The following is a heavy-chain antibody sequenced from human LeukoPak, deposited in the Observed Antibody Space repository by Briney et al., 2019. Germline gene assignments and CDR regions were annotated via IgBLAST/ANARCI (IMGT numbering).Heavy chain of an antibody. Sequence: GGSLRLSCAASGLTFSSHWMHWVRQAPGKGLVRVSRITNDGSSTTYADSVKGRFTISRDNSKNTLYLQMNSLRAEDTAVYYCAKDPTGDSSQPPRDYWGQGTLVTVSS. V-gene: IGHV3-74*01. CDR3: AKDPTGDSSQPPRDY. CDR1: GLTFSSHW. J-gene: IGHJ4*02. CDR2: ITNDGSST. D-gene: IGHD4-17*01.